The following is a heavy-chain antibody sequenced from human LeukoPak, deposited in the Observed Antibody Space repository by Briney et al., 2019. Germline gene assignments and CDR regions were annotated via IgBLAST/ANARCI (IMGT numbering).Heavy chain of an antibody. J-gene: IGHJ3*02. V-gene: IGHV4-38-2*01. Sequence: SETLSLTCAVSGYSISSGYYWGWIRQPPGKGLEWIGSIYHSGSTYYNPSLKSRVTISVDTSKNQFSLKLSSVTAADTAVYYCERWLLYAFDIWGQGTMVTVSS. CDR1: GYSISSGYY. D-gene: IGHD3-22*01. CDR2: IYHSGST. CDR3: ERWLLYAFDI.